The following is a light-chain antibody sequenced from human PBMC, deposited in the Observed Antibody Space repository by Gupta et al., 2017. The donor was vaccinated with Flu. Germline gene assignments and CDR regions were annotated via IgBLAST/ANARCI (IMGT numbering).Light chain of an antibody. CDR2: NAS. CDR3: QQSDRYPLT. Sequence: PSSLSPSVGDRVTITCRASQNISSYLTWYQQQPGKAPHFLIYNASSLESGVPSRFSGSGSGTEFILTISSLQPEDSATYYCQQSDRYPLTFGGGTKVEI. J-gene: IGKJ4*01. CDR1: QNISSY. V-gene: IGKV1-9*01.